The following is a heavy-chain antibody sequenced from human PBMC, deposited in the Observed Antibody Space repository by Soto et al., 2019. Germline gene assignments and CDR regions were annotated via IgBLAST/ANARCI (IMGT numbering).Heavy chain of an antibody. Sequence: QVQLQQWGAGLLKPSETLSLTCAVYGGSFSGYYWSWIRQPPGKGLEWLGEINHSGSTNYNPSLKSRVTISVDTSKNQFSLKLSSVTAADTAVYYCARVSYGVYFQHWGQGTLVTVSS. J-gene: IGHJ1*01. CDR1: GGSFSGYY. V-gene: IGHV4-34*01. CDR2: INHSGST. CDR3: ARVSYGVYFQH. D-gene: IGHD1-26*01.